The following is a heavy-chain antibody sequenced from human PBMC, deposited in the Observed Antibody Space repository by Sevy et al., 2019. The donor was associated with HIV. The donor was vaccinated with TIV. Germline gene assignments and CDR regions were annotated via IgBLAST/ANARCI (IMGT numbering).Heavy chain of an antibody. J-gene: IGHJ3*02. V-gene: IGHV4-61*02. CDR1: GGSISSGSYY. Sequence: SETLSLTCTVSGGSISSGSYYWSWIRQPAGKGLEWIGRIYTSGSTNYNPSLKSRVTISVDTSKNQFSLKLSSVTAADTAVYYCAREGRPQYYDSSGDAFDIWGQGTMVTVSS. CDR3: AREGRPQYYDSSGDAFDI. D-gene: IGHD3-22*01. CDR2: IYTSGST.